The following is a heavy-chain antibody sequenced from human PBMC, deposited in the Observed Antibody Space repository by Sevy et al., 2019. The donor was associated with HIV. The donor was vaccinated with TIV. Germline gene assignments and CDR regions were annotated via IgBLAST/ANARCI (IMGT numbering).Heavy chain of an antibody. V-gene: IGHV3-23*01. Sequence: GESLKISCAASGFTFSSYAMSWVRQAPGKGLEWVSAISGSGGSTYYADSVKGRFTISRDNSKNTLYLQMNSLRAEDKGVYYCAKQIRPPGTVTYAGVLFDFWGQGTLVTVSS. CDR3: AKQIRPPGTVTYAGVLFDF. CDR2: ISGSGGST. CDR1: GFTFSSYA. D-gene: IGHD4-17*01. J-gene: IGHJ4*02.